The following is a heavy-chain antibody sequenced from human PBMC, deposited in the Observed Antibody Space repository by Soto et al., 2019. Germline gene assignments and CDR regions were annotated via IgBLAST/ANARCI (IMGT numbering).Heavy chain of an antibody. V-gene: IGHV3-48*01. CDR1: GFTFSSYS. Sequence: GGSLRLSCAASGFTFSSYSMNWVRQAPGKGLEWVSYISSVSSTIFYADSVKGRFTISRDNAKNSLYLQMNSLRAEDTAVYYCARHTGGYWGQGTLVPVSS. CDR3: ARHTGGY. J-gene: IGHJ4*02. CDR2: ISSVSSTI.